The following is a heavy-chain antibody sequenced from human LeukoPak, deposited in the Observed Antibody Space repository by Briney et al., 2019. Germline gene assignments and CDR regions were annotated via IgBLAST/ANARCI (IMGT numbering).Heavy chain of an antibody. D-gene: IGHD5-12*01. Sequence: GGTLRLSCAASGFTFSRSGMLRVRQAPGKELEWVAVIWYDGSNKYYADCVKGRFTISSDNSKNTLYLQMNSLRAEDTAVYYCARAGYSGYDLNWLDYWGQGTLVTVSS. CDR3: ARAGYSGYDLNWLDY. J-gene: IGHJ4*02. CDR1: GFTFSRSG. V-gene: IGHV3-33*01. CDR2: IWYDGSNK.